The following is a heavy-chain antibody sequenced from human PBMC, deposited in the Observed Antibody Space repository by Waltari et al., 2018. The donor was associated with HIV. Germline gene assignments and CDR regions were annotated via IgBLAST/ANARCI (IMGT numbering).Heavy chain of an antibody. CDR2: IIPIFGTA. D-gene: IGHD2-2*01. CDR1: GGTFSSYA. J-gene: IGHJ5*02. V-gene: IGHV1-69*01. Sequence: QVQLVQSGAEVKKPGSSVKVSCKASGGTFSSYAISWVRQAPGQGLEWMGGIIPIFGTANYAQKFQGRVTITADESTSTAYMELSSLRSEDTAVYYCARLPRSCSSTSCYGWFDPWGQGTLVTVSS. CDR3: ARLPRSCSSTSCYGWFDP.